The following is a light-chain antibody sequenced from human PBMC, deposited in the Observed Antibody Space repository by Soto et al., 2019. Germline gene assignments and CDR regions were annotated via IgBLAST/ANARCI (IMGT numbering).Light chain of an antibody. J-gene: IGKJ1*01. CDR3: QQYDSWPRT. V-gene: IGKV3-15*01. CDR2: HSS. Sequence: EIVMTQSPATLSVSPGERGNLSCRASQDIRTNLAGYQQRPGQAPRLLIYHSSITATGIPARFSGGGSGTEFFLTISSLQSEDFAVYHCQQYDSWPRTLGQGTKVDIK. CDR1: QDIRTN.